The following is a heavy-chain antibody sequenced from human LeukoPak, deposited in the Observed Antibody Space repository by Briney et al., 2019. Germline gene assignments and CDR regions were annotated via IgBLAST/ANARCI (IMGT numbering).Heavy chain of an antibody. CDR2: IYHSGST. CDR1: GYSISSGYY. Sequence: SETLSLTCAVSGYSISSGYYWGWIRQPPGKGLEWIGSIYHSGSTYYNPSLKSRVTISVDTSKNQFSLKLSSVTAADTAVYYCARRVYNMDVWGKGTTVTVSS. J-gene: IGHJ6*03. D-gene: IGHD6-13*01. CDR3: ARRVYNMDV. V-gene: IGHV4-38-2*01.